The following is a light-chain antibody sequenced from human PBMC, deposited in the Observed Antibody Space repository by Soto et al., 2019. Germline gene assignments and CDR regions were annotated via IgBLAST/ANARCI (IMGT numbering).Light chain of an antibody. CDR1: QNLSRYF. CDR3: KQYHNWPWT. V-gene: IGKV3-20*01. CDR2: GAS. J-gene: IGKJ1*01. Sequence: ESVSTLSHSTLSFSPRDRASPSSRASQNLSRYFLAWYQHKPGQAPRLLISGASRRATGIPDRFSGAGSGTDFTLTIHSLQSEDFAVYYCKQYHNWPWTFGQGTKV.